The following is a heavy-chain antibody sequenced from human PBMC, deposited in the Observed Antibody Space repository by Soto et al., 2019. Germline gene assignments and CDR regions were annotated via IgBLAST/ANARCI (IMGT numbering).Heavy chain of an antibody. Sequence: GASVKVSCKASGGTFSSYAISWVRQAPGQGLEWTGGIIPIFGTANYAQKFQGRVTITADKSTSTAYMELSSLRSEDTAVYYCARRAVGMARGLYYFDYWGQGTLVTVSS. V-gene: IGHV1-69*06. CDR3: ARRAVGMARGLYYFDY. CDR1: GGTFSSYA. CDR2: IIPIFGTA. J-gene: IGHJ4*02. D-gene: IGHD1-26*01.